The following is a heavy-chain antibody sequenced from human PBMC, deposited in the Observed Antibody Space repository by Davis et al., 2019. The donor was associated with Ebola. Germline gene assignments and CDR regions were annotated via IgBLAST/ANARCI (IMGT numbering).Heavy chain of an antibody. CDR2: ISTSGNTF. D-gene: IGHD2-15*01. CDR3: GRGGYVAYRTDFDY. CDR1: GFIFSDYY. V-gene: IGHV3-11*01. J-gene: IGHJ4*02. Sequence: SCAASGFIFSDYYMSWIRQAPGKGLEWVSYISTSGNTFFYGDSVKGRFIIPRDNAKNSLFLQMNNLTAEDTAVYYCGRGGYVAYRTDFDYWGQGNLVTVSS.